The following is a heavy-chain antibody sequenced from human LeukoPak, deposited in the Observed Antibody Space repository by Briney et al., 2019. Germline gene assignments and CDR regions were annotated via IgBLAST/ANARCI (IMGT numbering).Heavy chain of an antibody. D-gene: IGHD6-13*01. J-gene: IGHJ4*02. CDR3: ARHFIAAAVPNFDY. CDR1: GGSFSGYY. CDR2: INHSGST. Sequence: SETLSLTCAVYGGSFSGYYWSWIRQPPGKGLEWIGEINHSGSTNYNPSLKSRVTISVDTSKNQFSLKLSSVTAADTAVYYCARHFIAAAVPNFDYWGQGTLVTVSS. V-gene: IGHV4-34*01.